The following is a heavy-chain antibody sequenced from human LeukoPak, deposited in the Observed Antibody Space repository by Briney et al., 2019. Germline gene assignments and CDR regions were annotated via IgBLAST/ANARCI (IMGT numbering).Heavy chain of an antibody. CDR3: ARAYGWGTNWPSLVY. J-gene: IGHJ4*02. V-gene: IGHV3-7*04. CDR2: IKEDGSEK. Sequence: GGSLRLSCVVSGFTFTNYYLTWVRQAPGKGLEWVANIKEDGSEKNYVDSVKGRFTISRDSAKNSLYLQTNSLRDEDTSVYYCARAYGWGTNWPSLVYWGQGTLVTVTS. CDR1: GFTFTNYY. D-gene: IGHD3-10*01.